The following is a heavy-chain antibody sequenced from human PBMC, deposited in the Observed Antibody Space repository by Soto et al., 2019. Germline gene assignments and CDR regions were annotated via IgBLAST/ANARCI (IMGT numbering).Heavy chain of an antibody. V-gene: IGHV1-58*01. CDR1: GFPFSSSV. CDR3: ATPDYGDYWYFDL. CDR2: IVVGSGHT. D-gene: IGHD4-17*01. J-gene: IGHJ2*01. Sequence: QMQLVQSGPEVKKPGTSVKVSGKASGFPFSSSVVQWVRQGRGQRLEWIGWIVVGSGHTKYAQKFQERVSITRDMSTSTAYMEPTSLRSEDTAMYYCATPDYGDYWYFDLWGRGTLVTVSS.